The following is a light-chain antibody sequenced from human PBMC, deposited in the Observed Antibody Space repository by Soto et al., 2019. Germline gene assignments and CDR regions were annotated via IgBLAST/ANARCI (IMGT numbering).Light chain of an antibody. V-gene: IGLV2-23*02. CDR1: SSDIGNYNS. Sequence: QSALTQPASVSGSPGQSITIPCTGTSSDIGNYNSVSWYQQHPGKAPKLIIFEVTNRPSGVSDRFSGSKSGNTASLTISGLQADDEAEYYCCAYAATYTYVFGTGTKLTVL. CDR3: CAYAATYTYV. CDR2: EVT. J-gene: IGLJ1*01.